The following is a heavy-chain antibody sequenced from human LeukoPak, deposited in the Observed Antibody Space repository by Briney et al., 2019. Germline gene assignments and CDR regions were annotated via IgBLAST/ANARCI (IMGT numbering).Heavy chain of an antibody. Sequence: GGSLRLSCAASGFTFSSYAMSWVRQAPGKGLEWVSAISGSGGSTYYADSVKGRFTISRDTSKNTLYLQMNSLRAEDTAVYYCAKGKYSGSYYNWFDPWCQGTLVPV. CDR3: AKGKYSGSYYNWFDP. D-gene: IGHD1-26*01. CDR2: ISGSGGST. V-gene: IGHV3-23*01. J-gene: IGHJ5*02. CDR1: GFTFSSYA.